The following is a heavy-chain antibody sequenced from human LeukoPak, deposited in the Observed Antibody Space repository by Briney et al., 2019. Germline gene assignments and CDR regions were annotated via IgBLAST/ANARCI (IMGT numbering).Heavy chain of an antibody. CDR3: AKAYSSSWVYFDY. D-gene: IGHD6-13*01. V-gene: IGHV3-21*01. CDR1: GFTFSSYS. Sequence: PGGSLRLSCVASGFTFSSYSMNWVRQAPWKGLEWVSSISSSSSYIYYADSVKGRFTISRDNAKKSLYLQMNSLRDEDTAVYYCAKAYSSSWVYFDYWGQGTLVTVSS. CDR2: ISSSSSYI. J-gene: IGHJ4*02.